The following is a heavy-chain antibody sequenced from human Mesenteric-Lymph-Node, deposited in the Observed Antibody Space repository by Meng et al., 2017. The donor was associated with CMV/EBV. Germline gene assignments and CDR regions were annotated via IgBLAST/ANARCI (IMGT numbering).Heavy chain of an antibody. CDR1: GFTFNSYW. V-gene: IGHV1-18*01. CDR2: ISTYNGDT. Sequence: GESLKISCAASGFTFNSYWMSWVRQAPGQGLEWMGWISTYNGDTNYAQKVQGRVTVTTDTSTSTSYMELRSLRVDDTAIYYCARDHIRVIWFGASGLDVWGQGTTVTVSS. D-gene: IGHD3-10*01. J-gene: IGHJ6*02. CDR3: ARDHIRVIWFGASGLDV.